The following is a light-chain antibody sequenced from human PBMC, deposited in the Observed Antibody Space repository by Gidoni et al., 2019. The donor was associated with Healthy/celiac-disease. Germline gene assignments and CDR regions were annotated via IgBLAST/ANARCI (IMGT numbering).Light chain of an antibody. V-gene: IGLV2-23*02. J-gene: IGLJ3*02. CDR1: SSDVGSYNL. Sequence: QSALTQPASVSGSPGQSITISCTGTSSDVGSYNLVSWYQQHPGKAPKLMIYEVSKRPPGVSNRFSGSKSGNTASLTIAGLQAEDEADYYCCSYAGSSTVMFGGGTKLTVL. CDR2: EVS. CDR3: CSYAGSSTVM.